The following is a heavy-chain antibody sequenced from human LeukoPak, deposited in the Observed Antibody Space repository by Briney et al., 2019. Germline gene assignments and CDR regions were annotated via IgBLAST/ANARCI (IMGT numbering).Heavy chain of an antibody. CDR2: IYTSGST. D-gene: IGHD6-13*01. J-gene: IGHJ4*02. CDR1: GGSISSAGYY. CDR3: ARDVVDSSSLGGHY. V-gene: IGHV4-61*02. Sequence: PSQTLSLSCTVSGGSISSAGYYWSWIRLPAGKGLEWIGRIYTSGSTNYNPSLKSRVTISIDTSKNQFSLKLSSVTAADTAVYYCARDVVDSSSLGGHYLRQGTLVTVSS.